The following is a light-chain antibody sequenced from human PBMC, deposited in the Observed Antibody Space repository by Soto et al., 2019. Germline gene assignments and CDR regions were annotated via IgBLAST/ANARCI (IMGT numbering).Light chain of an antibody. J-gene: IGKJ1*01. CDR1: QSISSW. CDR3: QQYNSFWT. CDR2: DAS. V-gene: IGKV1-5*01. Sequence: DIQMTQSPSTLSASVGDRVTITCRASQSISSWLAWYQQKPGKAPRLRIYDASYLERGVPSRFSGSGSGTELTLTISDLQPDDLATYYCQQYNSFWTFGQGTKVEI.